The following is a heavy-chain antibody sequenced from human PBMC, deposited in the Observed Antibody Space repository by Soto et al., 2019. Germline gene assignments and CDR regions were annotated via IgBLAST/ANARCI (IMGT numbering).Heavy chain of an antibody. CDR1: GGSINSGVFY. D-gene: IGHD6-25*01. J-gene: IGHJ4*02. V-gene: IGHV4-31*03. CDR2: IYYSGST. Sequence: QVQLQESGPGLVKPSQTLSLICTVSGGSINSGVFYWGWIRQHPGKRLEWIGYIYYSGSTYYNPYRRSRVTMSTGASENLFSLTLSSVTAADTAVYVCGRGYRQYGYSSGWVFDSWGQGTLVNVSS. CDR3: GRGYRQYGYSSGWVFDS.